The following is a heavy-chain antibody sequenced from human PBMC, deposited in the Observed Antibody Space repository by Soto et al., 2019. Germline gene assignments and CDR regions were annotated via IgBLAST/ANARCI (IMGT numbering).Heavy chain of an antibody. V-gene: IGHV1-18*01. CDR3: ARDIGFGTDH. D-gene: IGHD2-15*01. J-gene: IGHJ4*02. CDR1: GYTFNDFG. Sequence: QVQLVQSGAEVQKPGASVKVSCKTSGYTFNDFGITWVRQAPGLGLEWLGWIHSKAGTNNFAPKFPGRVIMTTDTSTSTAYMGLTRLTFDDSAVYFCARDIGFGTDHWGQGTLVTVS. CDR2: IHSKAGTN.